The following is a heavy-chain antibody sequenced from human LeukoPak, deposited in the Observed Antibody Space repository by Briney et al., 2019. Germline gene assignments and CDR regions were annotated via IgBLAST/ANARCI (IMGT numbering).Heavy chain of an antibody. D-gene: IGHD3-22*01. CDR3: AREYDSSGWTIDY. CDR2: IWYDGSNK. CDR1: GFTFSSYG. J-gene: IGHJ4*02. V-gene: IGHV3-33*01. Sequence: GRSLRLSCAASGFTFSSYGMHWVRQAPGKGLEWVAVIWYDGSNKYYVDSVKGRFTISRDNSKNTLYLQMNSLRAEDTAVYYCAREYDSSGWTIDYWGQGTLVTVSS.